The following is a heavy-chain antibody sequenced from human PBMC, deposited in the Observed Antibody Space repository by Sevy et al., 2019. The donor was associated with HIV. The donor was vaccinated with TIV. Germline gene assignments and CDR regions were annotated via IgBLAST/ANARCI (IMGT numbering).Heavy chain of an antibody. CDR2: LSFGCGKI. D-gene: IGHD2-8*01. CDR1: GFTFNIYT. Sequence: GGSLRLSCAASGFTFNIYTMSWVRQTPGKGLEWVATLSFGCGKINHADSVKGRLTMSRVDSKNAVYLQMNNLRVEDTAIYYCAREGCTKPHDYWGQGTLVTVSS. J-gene: IGHJ4*02. CDR3: AREGCTKPHDY. V-gene: IGHV3-23*01.